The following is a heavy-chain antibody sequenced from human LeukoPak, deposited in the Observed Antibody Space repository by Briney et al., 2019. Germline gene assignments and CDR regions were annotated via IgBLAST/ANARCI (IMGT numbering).Heavy chain of an antibody. CDR1: GFTFSSYS. V-gene: IGHV3-21*01. CDR2: ISSSSSYI. Sequence: PGGSLRLSCAASGFTFSSYSMNWVRQAPGKGLEWVSSISSSSSYIYYADSVKGRFTISRDNAKNSLYLQMNSLRAEDTAVYYCARDDNSRGGYPTMDVWGKGTTVTVSS. CDR3: ARDDNSRGGYPTMDV. D-gene: IGHD5-12*01. J-gene: IGHJ6*03.